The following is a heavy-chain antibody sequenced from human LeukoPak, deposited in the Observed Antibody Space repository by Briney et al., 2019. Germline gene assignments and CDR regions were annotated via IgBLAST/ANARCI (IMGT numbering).Heavy chain of an antibody. CDR1: GFTFRSYA. D-gene: IGHD2-15*01. V-gene: IGHV3-23*01. J-gene: IGHJ4*02. Sequence: GGSLRLSCAASGFTFRSYAMNWVRQAPGKGLEGVSTISSSGSSTYYADSVKGRFTISRDNSKNTLYLQMNSLRAEDTAEYYCAKDGPASWGYFDYWGQGTVATVSS. CDR2: ISSSGSST. CDR3: AKDGPASWGYFDY.